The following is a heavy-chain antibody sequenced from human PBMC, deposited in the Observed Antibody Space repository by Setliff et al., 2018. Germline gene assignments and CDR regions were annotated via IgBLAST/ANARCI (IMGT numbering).Heavy chain of an antibody. Sequence: PSETLSLTCTVSGGSISSGGYYWSWIRQHPGKGLEWIGYIYYSGSTYYNPSLKSRVTISVDTPKNQFSLKLSSVTAADTAVYYCARDRRIVGARHAFDIWGQGTMVT. D-gene: IGHD1-26*01. CDR3: ARDRRIVGARHAFDI. J-gene: IGHJ3*02. CDR2: IYYSGST. CDR1: GGSISSGGYY. V-gene: IGHV4-31*03.